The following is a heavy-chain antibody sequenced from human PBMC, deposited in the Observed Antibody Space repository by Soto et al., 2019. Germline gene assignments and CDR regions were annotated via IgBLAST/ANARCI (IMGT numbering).Heavy chain of an antibody. J-gene: IGHJ6*02. CDR1: GFSLTTGKMG. Sequence: QVTLKESGPALVKPTETLTLTCTVSGFSLTTGKMGVSWIRQPPGKALEWLAHIFSDNERSYSTSLQGRLTISKATSGSQVVLSMTNVEPVDTATYYCARMKVDSYQFYYAMDVWGQGTTVTVSS. D-gene: IGHD3-9*01. CDR2: IFSDNER. V-gene: IGHV2-26*01. CDR3: ARMKVDSYQFYYAMDV.